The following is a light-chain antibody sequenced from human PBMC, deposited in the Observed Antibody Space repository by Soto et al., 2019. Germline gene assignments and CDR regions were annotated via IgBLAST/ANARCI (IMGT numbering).Light chain of an antibody. V-gene: IGKV3-20*01. CDR1: QSVSSSF. CDR2: GAS. Sequence: EIVLTQSPGTLSLSPGERATLSCRASQSVSSSFLAWFQQKPGQAPRLLIYGASSRATGIPDRFSGSGSGTXFXLTISRLEPEDFAVYYCQQYSSSPITFGQGTRLEIK. J-gene: IGKJ5*01. CDR3: QQYSSSPIT.